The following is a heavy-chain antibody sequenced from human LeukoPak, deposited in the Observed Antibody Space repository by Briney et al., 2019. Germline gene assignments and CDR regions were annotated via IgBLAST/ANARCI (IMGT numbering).Heavy chain of an antibody. D-gene: IGHD6-19*01. Sequence: SETLSLTCTVSGGSVSSGSYYWSWIRQPPGKGLEWIGYIYYSGSTNYNPSLKSRVTISVDTSKNQFSLKLSSVTAADTAEYYCARAAVAGTQKLFDYWGQGTLVTVSS. CDR3: ARAAVAGTQKLFDY. CDR2: IYYSGST. J-gene: IGHJ4*02. CDR1: GGSVSSGSYY. V-gene: IGHV4-61*01.